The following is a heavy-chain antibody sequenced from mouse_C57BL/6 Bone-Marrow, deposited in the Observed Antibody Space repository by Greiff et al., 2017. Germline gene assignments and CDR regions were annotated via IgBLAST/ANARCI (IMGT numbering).Heavy chain of an antibody. J-gene: IGHJ2*01. Sequence: VQLKESGPELVKPGASVKMSCKASGYTFTDYNMHWVKQSHGKSLEWIGYSNPNNGGTSYNQQFKGKATLTVNKSSSTAYMELRSLTSEDSAGYYCARDPSPHYFDYWGQGTTLTVSS. CDR1: GYTFTDYN. CDR3: ARDPSPHYFDY. CDR2: SNPNNGGT. V-gene: IGHV1-22*01.